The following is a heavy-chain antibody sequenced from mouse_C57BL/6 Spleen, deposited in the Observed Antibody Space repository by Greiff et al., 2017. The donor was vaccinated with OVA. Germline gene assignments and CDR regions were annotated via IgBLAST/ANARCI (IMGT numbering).Heavy chain of an antibody. J-gene: IGHJ3*01. D-gene: IGHD2-1*01. V-gene: IGHV2-2*01. CDR3: ARNRNFLYGNSFAY. Sequence: VQLKQSGPGLVQPSQSLSITCTVSGFSLTSYGVHWVRQSPGKGLEWLGVIWSGGSTDYNAAFISRLSISKDNSKSQVFFKMNSLQADDTAIYYCARNRNFLYGNSFAYWGQGTLVTVSA. CDR1: GFSLTSYG. CDR2: IWSGGST.